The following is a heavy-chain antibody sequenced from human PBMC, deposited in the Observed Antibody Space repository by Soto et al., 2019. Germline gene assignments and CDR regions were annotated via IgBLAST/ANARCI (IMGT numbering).Heavy chain of an antibody. V-gene: IGHV4-39*01. CDR1: GGSISSSSYY. CDR2: IYYSGST. CDR3: ARHGGLLSSPFDY. D-gene: IGHD2-21*02. J-gene: IGHJ4*02. Sequence: QLQLQESGPGLVKPSETLSLTCTVSGGSISSSSYYWGWIRQPPGKGLEWIGSIYYSGSTYYNPSLKSRVTISVDTSKNQCSLKLSSVTAADTAVYYCARHGGLLSSPFDYWGQGTLVTVSS.